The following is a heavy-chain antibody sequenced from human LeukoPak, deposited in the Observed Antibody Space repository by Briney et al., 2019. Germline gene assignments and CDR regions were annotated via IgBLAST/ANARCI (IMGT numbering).Heavy chain of an antibody. Sequence: GGSLRLSCAASGFTFSRYDMHWVRQDTGRGLEWVSAIGTAGDTYYPGSVKGRFTISRENAKNSLYLQMNSLRAEDTAVYYCIRDTAVAAKFGNWHFDLWGRGTLVTVSS. J-gene: IGHJ2*01. CDR3: IRDTAVAAKFGNWHFDL. D-gene: IGHD2-21*02. CDR1: GFTFSRYD. CDR2: IGTAGDT. V-gene: IGHV3-13*01.